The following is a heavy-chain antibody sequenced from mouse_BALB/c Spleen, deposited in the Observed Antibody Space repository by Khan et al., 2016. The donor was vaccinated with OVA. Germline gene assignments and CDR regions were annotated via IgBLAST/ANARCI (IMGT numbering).Heavy chain of an antibody. D-gene: IGHD2-1*01. Sequence: EVELVESGGGLVEPGGSLKLSCAASGFTFSSFVMSWVRQTPEKRLEWVATISSAATYTYYPDSIKGRFTISRANAKNTLYLHMNSLRSDDTAIYYCTSGNYGWFAYWGLGTLVTVST. J-gene: IGHJ3*01. CDR3: TSGNYGWFAY. V-gene: IGHV5-9-1*01. CDR2: ISSAATYT. CDR1: GFTFSSFV.